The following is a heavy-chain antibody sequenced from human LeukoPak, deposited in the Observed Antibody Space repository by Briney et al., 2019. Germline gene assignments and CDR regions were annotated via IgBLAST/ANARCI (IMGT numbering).Heavy chain of an antibody. CDR3: ATVGYSSGWYAEYFQH. D-gene: IGHD6-19*01. CDR2: FDPEDGET. CDR1: GYTLTELS. Sequence: ASVKVSCKVSGYTLTELSMHWVRQAPGKGLEWMGGFDPEDGETIYAQKSQGRVTMTEDTSTDTAYMELSSLRSEDTAVYYCATVGYSSGWYAEYFQHWGQGTLVTVSS. V-gene: IGHV1-24*01. J-gene: IGHJ1*01.